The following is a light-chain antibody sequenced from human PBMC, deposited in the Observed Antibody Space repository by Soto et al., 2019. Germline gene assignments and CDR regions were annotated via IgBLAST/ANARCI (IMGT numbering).Light chain of an antibody. Sequence: EIVLTQSPATLSLSPGERATLSCRASQSLSRSLAWYQQKPGQAPRLLIYDASNRATGIPARFSGSGSGTEFTLTISGLQSDDFAVYFCQQYNNWPPWTFGHGTKVDIK. V-gene: IGKV3-11*01. J-gene: IGKJ1*01. CDR3: QQYNNWPPWT. CDR1: QSLSRS. CDR2: DAS.